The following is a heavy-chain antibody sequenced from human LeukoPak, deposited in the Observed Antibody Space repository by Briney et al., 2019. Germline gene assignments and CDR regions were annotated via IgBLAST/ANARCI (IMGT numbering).Heavy chain of an antibody. CDR3: AKGSGYFDWLLTYYFDY. CDR1: GFTFSSYW. D-gene: IGHD3-9*01. Sequence: PGGSLRLSCAASGFTFSSYWMHWVRQAPGKGLVWVSRINSDGSSTSYADSVKGRFTISRDNAKNTLYLQMNSLRAEDTAVYYCAKGSGYFDWLLTYYFDYWGQGTLVTVSS. J-gene: IGHJ4*02. CDR2: INSDGSST. V-gene: IGHV3-74*01.